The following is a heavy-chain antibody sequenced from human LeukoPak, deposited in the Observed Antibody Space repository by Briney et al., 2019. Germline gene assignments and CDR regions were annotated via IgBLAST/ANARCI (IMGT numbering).Heavy chain of an antibody. J-gene: IGHJ5*02. V-gene: IGHV3-49*04. CDR1: GFTFGDFA. CDR2: IRSKGYGGTT. CDR3: ARRGTISPFDP. Sequence: GGSLRLSCTGSGFTFGDFAMSWVRQAPGKGLEWVGFIRSKGYGGTTEYAASVKGRFTISRDDSESIAYLQMNSLNTEDTGVCYCARRGTISPFDPWGQGTLVTVSS. D-gene: IGHD3-3*01.